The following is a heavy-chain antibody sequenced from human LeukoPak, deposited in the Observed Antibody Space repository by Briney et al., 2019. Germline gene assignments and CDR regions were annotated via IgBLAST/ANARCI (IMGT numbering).Heavy chain of an antibody. CDR2: ISWNSGSI. Sequence: GGSLRLSCAASGFTFDDYAMHWVRQAPGKGLEWVSGISWNSGSIGYADSVKGRFTISRDNAKNTLYLQMNSLRAEDTAVYYCXXGELDSLYYFDYWGQGTLVTVSS. D-gene: IGHD1-1*01. J-gene: IGHJ4*02. V-gene: IGHV3-9*01. CDR3: XXGELDSLYYFDY. CDR1: GFTFDDYA.